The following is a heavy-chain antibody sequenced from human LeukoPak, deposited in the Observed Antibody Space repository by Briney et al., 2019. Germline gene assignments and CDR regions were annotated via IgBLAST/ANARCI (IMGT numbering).Heavy chain of an antibody. D-gene: IGHD3-10*01. V-gene: IGHV1-69*05. CDR2: IIPIFGTA. CDR3: ARRCMSSGSHPIRYYYYYMDV. CDR1: GGTFSSYA. J-gene: IGHJ6*03. Sequence: ASVKVSCKASGGTFSSYAISWVRQAPGQGLEWMGGIIPIFGTANYAQKFQGRVTITTDESTSTAYMELSSLRSEDTAVYYCARRCMSSGSHPIRYYYYYMDVWGKGTTVTVSS.